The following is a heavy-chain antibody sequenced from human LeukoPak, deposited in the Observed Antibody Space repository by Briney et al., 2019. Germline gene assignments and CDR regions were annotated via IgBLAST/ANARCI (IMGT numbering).Heavy chain of an antibody. CDR2: IYTSGST. D-gene: IGHD1-14*01. Sequence: SQTLSLTCTVSGGSISSGSYYWSWIRQPAGKGLEWIGRIYTSGSTNYNPSLKSRVTISVDTSKNQFSLKLSSVTAADTAVYYCARGRRISTFDPWGQGTLVTVSS. J-gene: IGHJ5*02. CDR1: GGSISSGSYY. V-gene: IGHV4-61*02. CDR3: ARGRRISTFDP.